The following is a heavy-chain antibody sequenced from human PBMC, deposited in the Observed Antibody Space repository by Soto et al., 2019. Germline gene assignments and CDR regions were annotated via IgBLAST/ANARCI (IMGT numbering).Heavy chain of an antibody. CDR2: IYYSGST. J-gene: IGHJ4*02. D-gene: IGHD2-21*02. CDR1: GGSISSGGYY. CDR3: ARGPMVTAIWFDY. Sequence: QVQLQESGPGLVKPSQTLSLTCTVSGGSISSGGYYWSWIRQHPGKGLEWIGYIYYSGSTYYNPSLKSRVTISVDTSKNQFSLKRSAVTAADTAVYYCARGPMVTAIWFDYWGQGTLVTVSS. V-gene: IGHV4-31*03.